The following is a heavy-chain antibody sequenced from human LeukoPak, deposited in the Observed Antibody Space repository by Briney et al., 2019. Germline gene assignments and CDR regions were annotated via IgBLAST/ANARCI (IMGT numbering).Heavy chain of an antibody. V-gene: IGHV4-59*08. D-gene: IGHD1/OR15-1a*01. Sequence: SETLSLTCTVSGGSISTYYWSWIRQPPGKGLVWIGYISYSGSTNYNPSLKSRVTISLDTSKNQFALKLSSVTAADTAVYYCARSIIGTRSKFDYWGQGTLVTVSS. CDR3: ARSIIGTRSKFDY. J-gene: IGHJ4*02. CDR1: GGSISTYY. CDR2: ISYSGST.